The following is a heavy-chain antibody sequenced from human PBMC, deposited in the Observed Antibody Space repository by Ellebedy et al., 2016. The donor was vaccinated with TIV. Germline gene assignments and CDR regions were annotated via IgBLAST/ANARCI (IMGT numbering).Heavy chain of an antibody. D-gene: IGHD3-22*01. V-gene: IGHV1-18*01. J-gene: IGHJ4*02. CDR2: ISAYNGNT. CDR3: ARVGVKYYDSSGYRYYFDS. CDR1: GYTFTSYG. Sequence: AASVKVSCKASGYTFTSYGISWVRQAPGQGLEWMGWISAYNGNTNYAQKLQGRVTMTTDTSTSTAYMELRSLRSDDTAVYYCARVGVKYYDSSGYRYYFDSWGQGTQVTVSS.